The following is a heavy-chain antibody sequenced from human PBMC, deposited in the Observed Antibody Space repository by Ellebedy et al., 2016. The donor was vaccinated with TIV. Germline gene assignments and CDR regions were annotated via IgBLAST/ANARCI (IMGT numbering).Heavy chain of an antibody. CDR3: TRRLSYDTSGHLDF. V-gene: IGHV3-73*01. D-gene: IGHD3-22*01. CDR1: GFTFSGSA. CDR2: IRSNYAT. J-gene: IGHJ4*02. Sequence: GESLKISCAASGFTFSGSAMHWVRQASGKGLEWVGHIRSNYATAYAASVKGRFIISRDDSKNTAYLQMNNLKIEDTAVYICTRRLSYDTSGHLDFWGQGALVTVSS.